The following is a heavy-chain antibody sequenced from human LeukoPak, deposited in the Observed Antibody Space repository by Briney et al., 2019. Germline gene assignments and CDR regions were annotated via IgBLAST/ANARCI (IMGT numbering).Heavy chain of an antibody. CDR3: ATQWELHPAF. J-gene: IGHJ4*02. D-gene: IGHD1-26*01. V-gene: IGHV3-33*08. Sequence: PGGSLRLSCAASGFTFSSYAMHWVRQAPGKGLEWVAVIWYDGSNKYYADSVKGRFTISRDNSKNTLYLQMNSLRAEDTAVYYCATQWELHPAFWGQGTLVTVSS. CDR1: GFTFSSYA. CDR2: IWYDGSNK.